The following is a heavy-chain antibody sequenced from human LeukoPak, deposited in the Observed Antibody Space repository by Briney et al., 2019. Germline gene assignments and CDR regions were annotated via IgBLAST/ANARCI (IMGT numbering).Heavy chain of an antibody. Sequence: GGSLRLSCAVSGFTFSRYEMNWVRQAPGKGLEWVSFIGSSGGPIYYADSVKGRFTISRDNDKNSLYLQMDSLRAEDTAVYYCAELGITMIGGVWGKGTTVTISS. J-gene: IGHJ6*04. D-gene: IGHD3-10*02. CDR3: AELGITMIGGV. CDR2: IGSSGGPI. CDR1: GFTFSRYE. V-gene: IGHV3-48*03.